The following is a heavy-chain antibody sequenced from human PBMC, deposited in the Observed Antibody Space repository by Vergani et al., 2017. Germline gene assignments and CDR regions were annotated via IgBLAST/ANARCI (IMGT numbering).Heavy chain of an antibody. CDR2: IIPIFGTA. D-gene: IGHD3-16*01. CDR3: ASVLLLGYYYCYMDV. V-gene: IGHV1-69*01. CDR1: GGTFSSYA. J-gene: IGHJ6*03. Sequence: QVQLVQSGAEVKKPGSSVKVSCKASGGTFSSYAISWVRQAPGQGLEWMGGIIPIFGTANYAQKFQGRVTLTTDESTSTAYMELSSLRSENTAVYYCASVLLLGYYYCYMDVWGKGTTVTGSS.